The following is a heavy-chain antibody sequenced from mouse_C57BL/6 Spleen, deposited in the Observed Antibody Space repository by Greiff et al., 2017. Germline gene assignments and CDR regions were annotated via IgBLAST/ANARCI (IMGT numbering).Heavy chain of an antibody. V-gene: IGHV5-12*01. CDR3: ARRGYRDYFDD. J-gene: IGHJ2*01. CDR2: ISNGGGST. CDR1: GFTFSDYY. Sequence: EVMLVESGGGLVQPGGSLKLSCAASGFTFSDYYMYWVRQTPEKRLEWVAYISNGGGSTYYPDTVKGRFTISRDNAKNTLYLQMSRLKSEDTAMYYCARRGYRDYFDDWGQGTTLTVSS.